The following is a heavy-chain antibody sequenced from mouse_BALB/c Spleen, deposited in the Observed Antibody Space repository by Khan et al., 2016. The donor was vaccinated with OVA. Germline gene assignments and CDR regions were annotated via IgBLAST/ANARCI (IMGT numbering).Heavy chain of an antibody. D-gene: IGHD2-14*01. CDR1: GYTFTSYT. CDR3: ARAVAYYRKDGWFAY. J-gene: IGHJ3*01. V-gene: IGHV1-4*01. Sequence: QVQLKESGAELVRPGASVKMSCKASGYTFTSYTMHWVKQRPGQGLDWIGYINPSIPLTNYNQKFKDKATLTADTSSSTAYMKLSSLTSEDSADYCWARAVAYYRKDGWFAYWGQGTLVTVS. CDR2: INPSIPLT.